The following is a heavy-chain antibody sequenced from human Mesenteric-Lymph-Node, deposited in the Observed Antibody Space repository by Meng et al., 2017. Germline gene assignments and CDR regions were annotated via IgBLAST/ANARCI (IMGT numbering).Heavy chain of an antibody. D-gene: IGHD3-10*01. J-gene: IGHJ3*02. CDR1: GFTFSSYA. V-gene: IGHV3-23*01. CDR2: ISGSGGST. Sequence: GESLKISCAASGFTFSSYAMSWVRQAPGKGLEWVSAISGSGGSTYYADSVKGRFTISRDNSKNTLYLQMNSLRAENTGVYYWGSFNPVVREGHIGGRGAFDIWGQGTMVTVSS. CDR3: GSFNPVVREGHIGGRGAFDI.